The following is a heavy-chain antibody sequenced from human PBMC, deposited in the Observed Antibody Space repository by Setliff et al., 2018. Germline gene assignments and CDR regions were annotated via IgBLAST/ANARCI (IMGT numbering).Heavy chain of an antibody. V-gene: IGHV3-21*01. CDR2: ISSSSTFI. CDR1: GFAFSGDD. Sequence: GGSLRLSCAGSGFAFSGDDMNWVRQTPGKGLEWVSSISSSSTFIYYAESLKGRFTISRDNAKNSLFLHMNSLRAEDTAVYYCALPFGVVNYYYYMDVWGKGTTVTVSS. J-gene: IGHJ6*03. D-gene: IGHD3-3*01. CDR3: ALPFGVVNYYYYMDV.